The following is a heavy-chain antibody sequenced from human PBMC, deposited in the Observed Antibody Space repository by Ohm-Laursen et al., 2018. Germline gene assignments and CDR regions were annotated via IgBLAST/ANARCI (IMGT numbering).Heavy chain of an antibody. D-gene: IGHD6-19*01. CDR3: AREELESSGWAD. V-gene: IGHV3-23*01. Sequence: SLRLSCTASGFTFSSYAMSWVRQAPGKGLEWVSAISGSGGSTYYADSVKGRFTIYRDNSKNTLYLQMNSLRAEDTAVYYCAREELESSGWADWGQGTLVTVSS. CDR2: ISGSGGST. CDR1: GFTFSSYA. J-gene: IGHJ4*02.